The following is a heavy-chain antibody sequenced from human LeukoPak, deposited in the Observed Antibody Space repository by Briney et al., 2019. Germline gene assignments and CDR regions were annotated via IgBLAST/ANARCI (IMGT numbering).Heavy chain of an antibody. CDR2: ISSGGRTI. D-gene: IGHD1-20*01. CDR1: GFAFSSYS. CDR3: VRESITGHRDFDY. J-gene: IGHJ4*02. V-gene: IGHV3-48*01. Sequence: GGSLRLSCAASGFAFSSYSMNWVRQAPGGGLEWISYISSGGRTIYYADSVEGRFTISRDSGKNSLYLLLNSLRADDTAVYFCVRESITGHRDFDYWGQGTLITVSA.